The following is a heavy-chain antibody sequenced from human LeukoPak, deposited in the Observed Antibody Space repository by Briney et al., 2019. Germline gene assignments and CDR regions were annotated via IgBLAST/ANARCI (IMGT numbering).Heavy chain of an antibody. CDR3: AGAFYSSSWDHKEDYFDY. Sequence: PSETLSLTCTVSGYSINNGYYLGWIRQPPGKGLEWIGSIYHSGGTYYKPSLKSRVTISVDTSKNQFSLKLNSVTATDTAVYYCAGAFYSSSWDHKEDYFDYWGQGAPVTVSS. CDR1: GYSINNGYY. V-gene: IGHV4-38-2*02. J-gene: IGHJ4*02. CDR2: IYHSGGT. D-gene: IGHD6-13*01.